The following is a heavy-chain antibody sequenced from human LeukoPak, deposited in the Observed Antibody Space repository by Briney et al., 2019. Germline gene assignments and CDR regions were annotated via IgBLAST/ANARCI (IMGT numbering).Heavy chain of an antibody. Sequence: PSDTLSLTCAVYGESFSGYYWSWIRQPPGKGLEWIGEINHSGSTNYNPSLKSRVTISVDTSKNQFSLKLSSVTAADTAVYYCARARGGPFDYWGQGSLGTRS. V-gene: IGHV4-34*01. CDR1: GESFSGYY. CDR3: ARARGGPFDY. CDR2: INHSGST. J-gene: IGHJ4*02. D-gene: IGHD3-10*01.